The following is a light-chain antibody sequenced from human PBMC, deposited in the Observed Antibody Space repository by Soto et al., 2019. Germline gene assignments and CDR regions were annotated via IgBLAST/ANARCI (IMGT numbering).Light chain of an antibody. CDR3: SSYAGTNNLLYV. J-gene: IGLJ1*01. CDR1: SRDVGAYNY. Sequence: QSVLTQPPSASGSPGQSVTISCSGTSRDVGAYNYVSWYQQHPGKAPRLLIYEVSQRPSGVPDRFSGSKSANTASLTVSGLQPEDEADYYCSSYAGTNNLLYVFGTGTKVTVL. CDR2: EVS. V-gene: IGLV2-8*01.